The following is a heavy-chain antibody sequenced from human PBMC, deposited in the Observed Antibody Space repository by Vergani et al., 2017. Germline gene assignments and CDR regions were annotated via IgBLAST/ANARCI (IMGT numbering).Heavy chain of an antibody. CDR2: IKHRGSP. CDR3: AGVDNYFDY. V-gene: IGHV4-34*01. D-gene: IGHD3-22*01. CDR1: GGSFSGYY. J-gene: IGHJ4*02. Sequence: QVQLQQWGAGLLKPSETLSLTCAVYGGSFSGYYWSWIRQPPGKGLEWIGEIKHRGSPNYNPSLQSRVTISLDPSTNQFSLKLSSVTAADTAVYYCAGVDNYFDYWGQGTLVTVSS.